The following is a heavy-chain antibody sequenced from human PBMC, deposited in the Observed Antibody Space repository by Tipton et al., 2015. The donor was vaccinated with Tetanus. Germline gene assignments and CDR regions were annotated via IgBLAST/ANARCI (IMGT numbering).Heavy chain of an antibody. CDR1: GGSISRYY. CDR2: IDYNGST. CDR3: AREDYFDISAFDI. Sequence: LRLSCTISGGSISRYYWAWIRQTPGKGLEWIGYIDYNGSTKYSPSLRSRVTLSLDTSKNQISMRLTSVTAADTAVYYCAREDYFDISAFDIWGQGTMVTVSS. J-gene: IGHJ3*02. D-gene: IGHD2/OR15-2a*01. V-gene: IGHV4-59*01.